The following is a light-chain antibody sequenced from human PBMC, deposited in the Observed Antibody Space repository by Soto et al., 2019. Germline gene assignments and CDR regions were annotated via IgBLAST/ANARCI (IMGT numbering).Light chain of an antibody. CDR2: DAS. V-gene: IGKV3-11*01. CDR3: QQRSNWPFT. Sequence: EIVLTQSPATLSLSPGERATLSCRASQSVSSYLAWYQQKPGQAPRLLIYDASNRATGIPARFSGSGSGTDFTLTICSLEPEDFAVYYCQQRSNWPFTFGPGNKVDIK. J-gene: IGKJ3*01. CDR1: QSVSSY.